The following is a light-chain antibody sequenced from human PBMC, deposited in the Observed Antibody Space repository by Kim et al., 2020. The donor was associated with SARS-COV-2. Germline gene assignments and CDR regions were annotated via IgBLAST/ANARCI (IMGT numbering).Light chain of an antibody. Sequence: ASVKLTCTLSSGHSSYAIAWHQQQPEKGPRYLMKLNSDGSHSKGDGIPDRFSGSSSRAERYLTISSLQSEDEADYYCQTWGTGMGVFGGGTQLTVL. V-gene: IGLV4-69*01. CDR2: LNSDGSH. CDR3: QTWGTGMGV. J-gene: IGLJ3*02. CDR1: SGHSSYA.